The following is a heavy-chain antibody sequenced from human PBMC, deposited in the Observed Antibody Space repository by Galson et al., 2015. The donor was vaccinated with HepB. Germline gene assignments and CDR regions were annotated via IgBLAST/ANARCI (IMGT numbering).Heavy chain of an antibody. J-gene: IGHJ3*02. Sequence: LRLSCAASGFTFSSYGMHWVRQAPGKGLEWVAVISYDGSNKYYADSVKGRFTISRDNSKNTLYLQMNSLRAEDTAVYYCAKDSGSYGGAFDIWGQGTMVTVSS. CDR1: GFTFSSYG. V-gene: IGHV3-30*18. CDR2: ISYDGSNK. D-gene: IGHD1-26*01. CDR3: AKDSGSYGGAFDI.